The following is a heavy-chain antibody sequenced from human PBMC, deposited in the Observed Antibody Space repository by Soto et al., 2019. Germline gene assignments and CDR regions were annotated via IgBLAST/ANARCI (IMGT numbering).Heavy chain of an antibody. CDR2: IYYSGST. D-gene: IGHD3-16*01. V-gene: IGHV4-31*03. CDR3: ARSENVRAGDRYIWGSDYFDY. CDR1: GGSISSGGYY. Sequence: SETLSLTCTVSGGSISSGGYYWSWLRQHPGKGLEWIGYIYYSGSTYYSPSLQSRVTISVYTTKNQFSLKLGSETAAHTAVYYCARSENVRAGDRYIWGSDYFDYWGQGTLGTGSS. J-gene: IGHJ4*02.